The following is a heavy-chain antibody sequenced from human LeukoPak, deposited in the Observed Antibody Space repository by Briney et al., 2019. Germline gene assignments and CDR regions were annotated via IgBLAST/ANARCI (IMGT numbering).Heavy chain of an antibody. D-gene: IGHD6-13*01. J-gene: IGHJ4*02. CDR1: GDTFTSYG. V-gene: IGHV1-18*01. CDR3: SRDRFRYSSSSYFGDDLDY. Sequence: ASVKVSCKASGDTFTSYGISWVRQAPGQGLEWMGWISAYNGNTNYAQKLQGRVTMTTDTSTSTAYMELRSLRSDDTAVYYCSRDRFRYSSSSYFGDDLDYWGQGTLLTVSS. CDR2: ISAYNGNT.